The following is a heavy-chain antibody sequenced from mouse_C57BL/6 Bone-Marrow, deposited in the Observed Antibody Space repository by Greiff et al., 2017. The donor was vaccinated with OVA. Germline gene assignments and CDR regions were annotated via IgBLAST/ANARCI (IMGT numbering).Heavy chain of an antibody. CDR3: ASEWRYSYTGYFDV. D-gene: IGHD1-1*01. CDR2: INPSNGGT. CDR1: GYTFTSYW. V-gene: IGHV1-53*01. Sequence: QVQLQQSGTELVKPGASVKLSCKASGYTFTSYWMHWVKQRPGQGLEWIGNINPSNGGTNYNEKFKSKATLTVDKSSSTAYMQLSSLTSEDSAVFSCASEWRYSYTGYFDVWGTGTTVTVSS. J-gene: IGHJ1*03.